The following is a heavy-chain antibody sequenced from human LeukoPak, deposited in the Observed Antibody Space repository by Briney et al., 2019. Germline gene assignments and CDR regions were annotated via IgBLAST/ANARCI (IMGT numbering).Heavy chain of an antibody. D-gene: IGHD3-22*01. J-gene: IGHJ5*02. CDR2: IWYDGSNK. V-gene: IGHV3-33*01. Sequence: PGRSLRLSCAASGFTFSSYGMHWVRQAPGKGLEWGAVIWYDGSNKYYAESVKGRFSISRDNSKNTLYLQMNSLRAEDTAVYHCARSYYYDSSGYDRWFDPWGQGTLVTVSS. CDR3: ARSYYYDSSGYDRWFDP. CDR1: GFTFSSYG.